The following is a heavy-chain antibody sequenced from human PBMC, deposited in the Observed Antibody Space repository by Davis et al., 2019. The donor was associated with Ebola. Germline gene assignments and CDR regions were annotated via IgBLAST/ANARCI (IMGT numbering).Heavy chain of an antibody. J-gene: IGHJ4*02. Sequence: GESLKISCAASGFTFSSYSMNWVRQAPGKGLEWVANIKQDGSEKYYVDSVKGRYTISRDNAKNSLYLKMNSLRAEDTAVYYCVMFGYYFDYWGQGTLVTVSS. V-gene: IGHV3-7*01. CDR2: IKQDGSEK. D-gene: IGHD3-10*02. CDR1: GFTFSSYS. CDR3: VMFGYYFDY.